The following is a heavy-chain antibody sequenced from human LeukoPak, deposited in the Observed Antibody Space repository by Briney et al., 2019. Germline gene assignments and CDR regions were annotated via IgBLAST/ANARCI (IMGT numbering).Heavy chain of an antibody. CDR3: ARDLQAYSGSYYETDY. D-gene: IGHD1-26*01. CDR1: GYTFTSYD. Sequence: ASVKVSCKASGYTFTSYDINWVRQATGQGLEWMGGIIPIFGTANYAQKFQGRVTITADESTSTAYMELSSLRSEDTAVYYCARDLQAYSGSYYETDYWGQGTLVTVSS. V-gene: IGHV1-69*13. CDR2: IIPIFGTA. J-gene: IGHJ4*02.